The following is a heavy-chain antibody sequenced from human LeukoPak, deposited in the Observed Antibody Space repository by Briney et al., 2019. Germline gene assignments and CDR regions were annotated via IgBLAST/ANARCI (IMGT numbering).Heavy chain of an antibody. Sequence: SETLSLTCTVSGGSISSYYWSWIRQPPGKGLEWIGYIDYSGTTTYSPSLKSRVTISVDTSMNQFSLRLSSVTAADTAVYYCARVGGGSYSYFDFWGLGTLVTVSS. V-gene: IGHV4-59*01. D-gene: IGHD1-26*01. CDR2: IDYSGTT. J-gene: IGHJ4*02. CDR3: ARVGGGSYSYFDF. CDR1: GGSISSYY.